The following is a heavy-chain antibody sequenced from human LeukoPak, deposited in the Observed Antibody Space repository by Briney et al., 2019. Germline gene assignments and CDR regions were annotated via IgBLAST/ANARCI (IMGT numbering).Heavy chain of an antibody. CDR1: RFTFTSSA. J-gene: IGHJ4*02. CDR2: IVVGSGNT. V-gene: IGHV1-58*02. CDR3: AADLSIGGVIVMY. D-gene: IGHD3-16*02. Sequence: SVKVSCKASRFTFTSSAMQWVRQARGQRLEWIGWIVVGSGNTNYAQKFQERVTITRDMSTSTAYMELSSLRSEDTAVYYCAADLSIGGVIVMYWGQGTLVTVSS.